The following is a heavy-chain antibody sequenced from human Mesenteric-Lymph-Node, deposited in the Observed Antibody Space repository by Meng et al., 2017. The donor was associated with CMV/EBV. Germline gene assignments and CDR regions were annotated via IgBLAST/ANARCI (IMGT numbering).Heavy chain of an antibody. J-gene: IGHJ4*02. V-gene: IGHV3-74*01. CDR3: ARVYCSSTSCYRYFDY. CDR1: GFTFSSYW. Sequence: SCAASGFTFSSYWMHWVRQAPGKGLVWVSRINSDGSSTSYADSVKGRFTISRDNAKNTLYLQMNSLRAEDTAVYYCARVYCSSTSCYRYFDYWGQGTLVTVSS. CDR2: INSDGSST. D-gene: IGHD2-2*02.